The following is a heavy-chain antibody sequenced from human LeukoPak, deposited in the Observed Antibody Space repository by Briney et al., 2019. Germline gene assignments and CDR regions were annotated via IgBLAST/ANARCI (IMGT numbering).Heavy chain of an antibody. J-gene: IGHJ6*03. Sequence: GGSLRLSCEASGSTFDDFGMSWVRQVPGKGLECVSGINWSGDSIHYADSVKGRFTISRDISKNTLYLQMNSLRAEDTAVYYCAREGKIYYGSGSYWAQDYYYYMDVWGKGTTVTVSS. CDR3: AREGKIYYGSGSYWAQDYYYYMDV. CDR1: GSTFDDFG. V-gene: IGHV3-20*04. D-gene: IGHD3-10*01. CDR2: INWSGDSI.